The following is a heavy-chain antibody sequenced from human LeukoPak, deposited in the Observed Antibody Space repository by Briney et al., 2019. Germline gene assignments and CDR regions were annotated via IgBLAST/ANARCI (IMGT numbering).Heavy chain of an antibody. CDR1: GFSLSTSGVG. Sequence: SGPTLVKPTQTLTLTCTFSGFSLSTSGVGVGWIRQPPGKALEWLALIYWNDDKRYSPSLKSGLTITKDTSKNQVVLTMTNMDPVDTATYYCARRLGYCSSTSCYTFGHNWFDPWGQGTLVTVSS. V-gene: IGHV2-5*01. J-gene: IGHJ5*02. CDR3: ARRLGYCSSTSCYTFGHNWFDP. CDR2: IYWNDDK. D-gene: IGHD2-2*02.